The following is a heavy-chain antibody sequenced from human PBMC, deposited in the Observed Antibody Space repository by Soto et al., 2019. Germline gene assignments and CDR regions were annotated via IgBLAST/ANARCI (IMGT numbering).Heavy chain of an antibody. D-gene: IGHD3-22*01. CDR1: GFTFSIYA. CDR3: VKGEYYYDSSGYYPFDY. J-gene: IGHJ4*02. Sequence: PGGSLRLSCSASGFTFSIYAMHWVRQAPGKGLEYVSSISTNGGSTDYADSVKGRFTISRDNSKNTVYLQMSSLRVEDTAVHYCVKGEYYYDSSGYYPFDYWGQGTLVTVSS. CDR2: ISTNGGST. V-gene: IGHV3-64D*06.